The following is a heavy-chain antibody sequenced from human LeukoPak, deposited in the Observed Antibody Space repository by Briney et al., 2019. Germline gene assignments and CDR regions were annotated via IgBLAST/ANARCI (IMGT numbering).Heavy chain of an antibody. CDR2: IYYSGST. J-gene: IGHJ5*02. CDR3: ARGSVEMATIDWFDP. CDR1: GGSISSGGYY. V-gene: IGHV4-31*03. D-gene: IGHD5-24*01. Sequence: PSQTLSLTCTVSGGSISSGGYYWSWIRQHPGKGLEWIGYIYYSGSTYYNPSLKSRVTMSVDTSKNQFSLKLSSVTAADTAVYYCARGSVEMATIDWFDPWGQGTLVTVSS.